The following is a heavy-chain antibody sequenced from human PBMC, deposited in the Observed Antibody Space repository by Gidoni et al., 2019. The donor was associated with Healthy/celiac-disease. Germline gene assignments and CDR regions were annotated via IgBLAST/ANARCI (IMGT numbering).Heavy chain of an antibody. Sequence: QLQLQESGPGLVTPSETLSLTCTVSGGSIRRSRYYWGWIRQPPGKGLEWIGGIYYSRSTYYTPSLKRRVTISVDTSKNQFSLKLSSVTAADTAVYYCARTYYYDSSGYYSFDYWGQGTLVTVSS. CDR3: ARTYYYDSSGYYSFDY. D-gene: IGHD3-22*01. CDR2: IYYSRST. V-gene: IGHV4-39*01. J-gene: IGHJ4*02. CDR1: GGSIRRSRYY.